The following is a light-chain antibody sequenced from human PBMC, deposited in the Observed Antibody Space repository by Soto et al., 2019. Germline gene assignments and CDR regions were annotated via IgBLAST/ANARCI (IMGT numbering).Light chain of an antibody. Sequence: DVVMTQSPLSLPVNLGEPAAISCRSTQSLVHSDGETYLSWFHQRPGQSPRRLIFRVSKRDFGVPPRFIGSGSGTDFTLEITSVEAEDVVVYYCMQGTHWPPYTFGQGTRLEIK. CDR1: QSLVHSDGETY. CDR3: MQGTHWPPYT. J-gene: IGKJ2*01. V-gene: IGKV2-30*02. CDR2: RVS.